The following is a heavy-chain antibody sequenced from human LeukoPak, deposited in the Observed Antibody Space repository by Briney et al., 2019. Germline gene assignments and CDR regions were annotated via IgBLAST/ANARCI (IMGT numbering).Heavy chain of an antibody. D-gene: IGHD6-13*01. V-gene: IGHV3-30*02. Sequence: GVSLGLSCGASGFTFSSYGMHWVRQAPGKGLEWVAFVQYDGSDKYYADSVKGRFTISRDNSKNMVFLQMDSLRAEDTAVYYCAKDENIRAGGGPGYWGQGTLVTVSS. CDR3: AKDENIRAGGGPGY. CDR2: VQYDGSDK. J-gene: IGHJ4*02. CDR1: GFTFSSYG.